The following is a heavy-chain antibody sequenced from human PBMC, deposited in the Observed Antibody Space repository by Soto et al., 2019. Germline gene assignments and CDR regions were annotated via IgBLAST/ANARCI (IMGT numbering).Heavy chain of an antibody. CDR1: GGTFSSYA. D-gene: IGHD1-26*01. CDR2: IIPIFGTA. CDR3: ARTSGSYYYYGMDV. V-gene: IGHV1-69*06. Sequence: SVKVSCKXSGGTFSSYAISWVRQAPGQGLEWMGGIIPIFGTANYAQKLQGRVTITADKSTSTAYMGLSSLRSEDTAVYYCARTSGSYYYYGMDVWGQGTTVTVSS. J-gene: IGHJ6*02.